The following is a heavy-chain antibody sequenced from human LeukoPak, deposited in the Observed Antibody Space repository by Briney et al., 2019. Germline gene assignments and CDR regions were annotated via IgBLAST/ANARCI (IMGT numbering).Heavy chain of an antibody. V-gene: IGHV1-69*13. D-gene: IGHD3-10*01. J-gene: IGHJ6*02. CDR2: IIPIFGTA. Sequence: SVKVSCKASGGTFSSYAISWVRQAPGQGLEWMGGIIPIFGTANYAQKFQGRVTITADESTSTAYMELSSLRSEDTAVYYCARDQLILQRYYYGMDVWGQGTTVTVSS. CDR3: ARDQLILQRYYYGMDV. CDR1: GGTFSSYA.